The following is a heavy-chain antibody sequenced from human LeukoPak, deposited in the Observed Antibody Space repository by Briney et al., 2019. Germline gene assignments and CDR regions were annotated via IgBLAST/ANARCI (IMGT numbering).Heavy chain of an antibody. CDR3: ARDRETTVTFPHYMDV. CDR2: ISSSGSTI. CDR1: GFTFSSYE. D-gene: IGHD4-11*01. Sequence: GGSLRLSCAASGFTFSSYEMNWVRQAPGKGLEWVSYISSSGSTIYYADSVKGRFTISRDNAKNSLYLQMNSLRAEDTAVYYCARDRETTVTFPHYMDVWGKGTTVTVSS. J-gene: IGHJ6*03. V-gene: IGHV3-48*03.